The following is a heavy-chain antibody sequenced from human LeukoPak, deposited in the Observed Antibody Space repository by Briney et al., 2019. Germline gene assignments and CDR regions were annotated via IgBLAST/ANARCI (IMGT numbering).Heavy chain of an antibody. D-gene: IGHD3-10*01. CDR1: GFTVSSNY. V-gene: IGHV3-66*02. CDR3: ARDPPITMVRGRQYGGDY. Sequence: GGSLRLSCAASGFTVSSNYMSWVRQAPGKGLEWVSVIYSGGSTYYADSVKGRFTISRDNSKNTLYLKMNSLRAEDTAVYYCARDPPITMVRGRQYGGDYWGQGTLVTVSS. J-gene: IGHJ4*02. CDR2: IYSGGST.